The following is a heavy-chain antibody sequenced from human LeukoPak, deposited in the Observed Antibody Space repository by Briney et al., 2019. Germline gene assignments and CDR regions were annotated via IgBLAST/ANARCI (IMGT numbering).Heavy chain of an antibody. CDR1: GYTFTSYY. CDR3: ARSVDGYLTDY. D-gene: IGHD3-22*01. CDR2: INPSGGST. Sequence: GASVTVSCKASGYTFTSYYMHWVRQAPGQGLEWMGIINPSGGSTSYAQRFQGRVTMTRDTSTSTVYMELSSLRSEDTAVYYCARSVDGYLTDYWGQGTLVTVSS. V-gene: IGHV1-46*01. J-gene: IGHJ4*02.